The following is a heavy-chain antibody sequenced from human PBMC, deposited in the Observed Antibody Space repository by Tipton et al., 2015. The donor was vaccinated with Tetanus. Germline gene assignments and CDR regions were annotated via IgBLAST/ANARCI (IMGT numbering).Heavy chain of an antibody. Sequence: QLVQSGAEVKEPGASVKVSCKASGYNFVNFGISWVRQAPGQGLEWMGWISAYNGKTKYAQRLQGRVTMTTDRSASTAYMDLRRLRSDDTAVYYCARPDRYCSGGSCYLALDYWGQGTLVTVSS. CDR1: GYNFVNFG. D-gene: IGHD2-15*01. J-gene: IGHJ4*02. V-gene: IGHV1-18*01. CDR2: ISAYNGKT. CDR3: ARPDRYCSGGSCYLALDY.